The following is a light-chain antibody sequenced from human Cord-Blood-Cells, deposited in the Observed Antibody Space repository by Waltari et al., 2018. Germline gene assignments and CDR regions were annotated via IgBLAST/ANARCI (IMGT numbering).Light chain of an antibody. CDR3: SSYTSSSTV. CDR2: DVS. CDR1: SSDVAGHTY. V-gene: IGLV2-14*03. J-gene: IGLJ1*01. Sequence: QSALTQPAPVSGSPGQSTTLSCPGTSSDVAGHTYVSWYQQHPVKAPKLMIYDVSNRPSGVSNRFSGSKSGNTASLTISGLQAEDEADYYCSSYTSSSTVFGTGTKVTVL.